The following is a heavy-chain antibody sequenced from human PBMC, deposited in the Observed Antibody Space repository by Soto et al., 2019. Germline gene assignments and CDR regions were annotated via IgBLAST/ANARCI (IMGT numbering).Heavy chain of an antibody. CDR3: ARGWAMVRGVTVPLDP. J-gene: IGHJ5*02. CDR2: IVAYSGNT. CDR1: GFTFTSSA. V-gene: IGHV1-18*01. Sequence: ASVKVSCKASGFTFTSSAMQWVRQARGQRLEWIGWIVAYSGNTNYAQKLQGRVTMTTDTSTSTAYMELRSLRSDDTAVYYCARGWAMVRGVTVPLDPWGQGTLVTVSS. D-gene: IGHD3-10*01.